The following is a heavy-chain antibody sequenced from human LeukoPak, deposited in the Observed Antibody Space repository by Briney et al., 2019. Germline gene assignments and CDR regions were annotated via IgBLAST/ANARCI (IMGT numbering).Heavy chain of an antibody. CDR2: IRSKANSYAT. J-gene: IGHJ4*02. CDR3: TRPSYDSSVSGVVY. Sequence: GGSLRLSCAPSGFTFSGSAIHWVRQASGKGLEWVGRIRSKANSYATTDVASVRGRFSISRDDSKNTAYLQMNSLKTEDTAVYYCTRPSYDSSVSGVVYWGQGTLVTVSS. V-gene: IGHV3-73*01. CDR1: GFTFSGSA. D-gene: IGHD3-22*01.